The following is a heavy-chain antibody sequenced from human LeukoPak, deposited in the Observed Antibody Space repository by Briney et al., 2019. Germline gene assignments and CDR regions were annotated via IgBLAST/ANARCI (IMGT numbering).Heavy chain of an antibody. D-gene: IGHD1-26*01. J-gene: IGHJ4*02. CDR2: ISGSGGST. Sequence: GGSLRPSCAVSGFTFSSYAMSWVRQAPGKGLEWVSAISGSGGSTYYADSVKGRFTISRDNSKNTLYLQMNSLRAEDTAVYYRAEDGLSGSYSLDYWGQGTLVTVSS. CDR1: GFTFSSYA. V-gene: IGHV3-23*01. CDR3: AEDGLSGSYSLDY.